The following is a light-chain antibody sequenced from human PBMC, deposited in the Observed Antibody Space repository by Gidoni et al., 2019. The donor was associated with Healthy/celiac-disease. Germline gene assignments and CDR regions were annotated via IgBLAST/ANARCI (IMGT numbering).Light chain of an antibody. CDR2: GAS. CDR1: QSVSGSY. CDR3: QQYGSSPPT. V-gene: IGKV3-20*01. Sequence: IVFTQSPGNQSLSPGERATLSCRASQSVSGSYLAWYHQKPGQDHSLRIYGASSRATGIPDRFSGSGCGTDFTLTISRLDPEDFAVYYCQQYGSSPPTFGPGTKVDIK. J-gene: IGKJ3*01.